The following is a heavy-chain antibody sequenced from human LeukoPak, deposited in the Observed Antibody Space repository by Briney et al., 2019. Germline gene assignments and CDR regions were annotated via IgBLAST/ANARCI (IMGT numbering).Heavy chain of an antibody. CDR2: ISWNSGSI. Sequence: GRSLRLSCAASGFTFDDYAMHWVRQAPGKGLEWVSGISWNSGSIGYADSVKGRFTISRDNAKNSLYLQMNSLRAEDTALYYCAKDMGLQVTRYFDYWGQGTLVTVSS. V-gene: IGHV3-9*01. CDR1: GFTFDDYA. CDR3: AKDMGLQVTRYFDY. D-gene: IGHD5-24*01. J-gene: IGHJ4*02.